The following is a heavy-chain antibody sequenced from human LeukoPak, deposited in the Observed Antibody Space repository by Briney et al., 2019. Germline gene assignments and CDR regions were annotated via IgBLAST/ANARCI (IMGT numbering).Heavy chain of an antibody. J-gene: IGHJ4*02. Sequence: GGSLRLSCAASGFTVSSNYMSWVRQAPGKGLEWVSVIYSGGSIYYADSVKGRFTISRDNSKNTLYLQMNSLRAEDTAVYYCASLQTGDDKTWSDYWGQGTLVTVSS. CDR1: GFTVSSNY. CDR3: ASLQTGDDKTWSDY. V-gene: IGHV3-53*01. D-gene: IGHD7-27*01. CDR2: IYSGGSI.